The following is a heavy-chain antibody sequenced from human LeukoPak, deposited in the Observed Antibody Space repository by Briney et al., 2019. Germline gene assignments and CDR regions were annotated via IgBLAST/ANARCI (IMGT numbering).Heavy chain of an antibody. D-gene: IGHD6-6*01. Sequence: GASVKVSCKVSGYTLTELSMHWVRQAPGKGLEWMGGFDPEDGETIYAQKFQGRVTMTEDTSTDTAYMELSSLRSGDTAVYYCAIGLAYGSSPGYLDYWGQGTLVTVSS. CDR3: AIGLAYGSSPGYLDY. V-gene: IGHV1-24*01. CDR1: GYTLTELS. CDR2: FDPEDGET. J-gene: IGHJ4*02.